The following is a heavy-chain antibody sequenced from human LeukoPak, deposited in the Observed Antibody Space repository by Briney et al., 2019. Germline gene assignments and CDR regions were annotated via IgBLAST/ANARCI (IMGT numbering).Heavy chain of an antibody. CDR3: AVPYGPGSYESGYLDY. J-gene: IGHJ4*02. CDR2: IYPGDSDT. Sequence: GESLKISCKGSGYSFTSYWIGWVRQMPGKGLEWMGIIYPGDSDTRYSPSFQGQVTISADKSISTAYLQWSSLKASDTAMYYCAVPYGPGSYESGYLDYWGQGTLVTVSS. CDR1: GYSFTSYW. D-gene: IGHD3-10*01. V-gene: IGHV5-51*01.